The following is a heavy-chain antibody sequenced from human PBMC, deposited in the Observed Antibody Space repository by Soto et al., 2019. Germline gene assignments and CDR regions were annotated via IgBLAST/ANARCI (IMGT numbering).Heavy chain of an antibody. CDR1: AGSISSHY. J-gene: IGHJ6*02. CDR3: ARDGPDWSIEGLDV. V-gene: IGHV4-4*07. CDR2: IYASGST. Sequence: PSETLSLTCTVSAGSISSHYWSWIRQPVGKGLEWIGHIYASGSTNYNPSLKNRVTMSVDTSKNQFSLRLKSVTAADTAVYYCARDGPDWSIEGLDVWGRGTTVTVSS. D-gene: IGHD3-9*01.